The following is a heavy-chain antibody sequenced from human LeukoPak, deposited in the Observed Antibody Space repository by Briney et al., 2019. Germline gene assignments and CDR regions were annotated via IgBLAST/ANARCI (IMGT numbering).Heavy chain of an antibody. CDR2: IYSGGST. CDR3: ARVKWELLGDYYFDY. V-gene: IGHV3-53*05. CDR1: GFTVSSNY. J-gene: IGHJ4*02. Sequence: PGGSLRLSCAASGFTVSSNYMSWVRQAPGKGLEWVSVIYSGGSTYYADSVKGRFTISRDNSKNTLYLQMNSLRAEDSAVYYCARVKWELLGDYYFDYWGQGTLVTVSS. D-gene: IGHD1-26*01.